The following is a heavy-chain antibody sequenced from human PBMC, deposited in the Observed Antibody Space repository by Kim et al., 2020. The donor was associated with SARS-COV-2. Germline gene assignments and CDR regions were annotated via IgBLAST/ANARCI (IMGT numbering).Heavy chain of an antibody. CDR2: IWYDGSNK. Sequence: GGSLRLSCAASGFTFSSYGMHWVRQAPGKGLEWVAVIWYDGSNKYYADSVKGRFTISRDNSKNTLYLQMNSLRAEDTAVYYCARTNEDYYCSGGSCPIDYWGQGTLVTVSS. J-gene: IGHJ4*02. V-gene: IGHV3-33*01. CDR3: ARTNEDYYCSGGSCPIDY. D-gene: IGHD2-15*01. CDR1: GFTFSSYG.